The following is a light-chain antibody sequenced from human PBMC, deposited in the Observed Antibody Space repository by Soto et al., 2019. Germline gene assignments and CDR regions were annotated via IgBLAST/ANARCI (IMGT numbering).Light chain of an antibody. J-gene: IGKJ1*01. V-gene: IGKV3-20*01. CDR3: KQYISSVT. CDR1: QSVDTTF. Sequence: EIVLTQSPGSLSLSPGQRATLSCRASQSVDTTFFAWYQKKTGQAPRLLIYGASKRVTGIPVRFSGSGSGTVLTPFITRREHDDFSVYYCKQYISSVTFGQGTKVEIK. CDR2: GAS.